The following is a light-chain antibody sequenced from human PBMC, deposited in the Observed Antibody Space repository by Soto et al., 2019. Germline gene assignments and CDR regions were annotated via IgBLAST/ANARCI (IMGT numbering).Light chain of an antibody. CDR3: QHYDNLPFT. CDR1: QSIRSS. V-gene: IGKV3-15*01. Sequence: ILVTKSPATLSGSPGHRATLSCRASQSIRSSLAWYQHKPGQAPSLLIYETSARATGVPARFSGSGSGTEFTLTITSLQSEDIAIYYCQHYDNLPFTFGQGTKVDIK. J-gene: IGKJ2*01. CDR2: ETS.